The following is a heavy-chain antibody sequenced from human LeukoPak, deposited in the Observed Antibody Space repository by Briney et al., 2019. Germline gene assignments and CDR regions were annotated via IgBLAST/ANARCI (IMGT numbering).Heavy chain of an antibody. D-gene: IGHD3-22*01. J-gene: IGHJ4*02. V-gene: IGHV4-39*02. CDR1: GGSISGSSYY. CDR3: ASRSPGYYDSSGYYECDY. CDR2: IYYSGST. Sequence: SETLSLTCTVSGGSISGSSYYWGWIRQPPGKGLEWFGSIYYSGSTYYNPPLKSRVTISVDTSKNHFSLKLSSVAAADTAVYYCASRSPGYYDSSGYYECDYWGQGTLVTVSS.